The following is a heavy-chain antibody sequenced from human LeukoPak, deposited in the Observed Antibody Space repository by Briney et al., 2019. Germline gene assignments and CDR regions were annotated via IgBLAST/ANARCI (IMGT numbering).Heavy chain of an antibody. D-gene: IGHD4-23*01. J-gene: IGHJ4*02. Sequence: SVKVSCKASGGTFSSYAISWVRQAPGQGLEWIGRSIPIFGTANYAQKFQGRVTITTDESTSTAYMELSSLRPEDTAVYYCARHTMVVTAYYFDYWGQGTLVTVSS. CDR1: GGTFSSYA. CDR3: ARHTMVVTAYYFDY. V-gene: IGHV1-69*05. CDR2: SIPIFGTA.